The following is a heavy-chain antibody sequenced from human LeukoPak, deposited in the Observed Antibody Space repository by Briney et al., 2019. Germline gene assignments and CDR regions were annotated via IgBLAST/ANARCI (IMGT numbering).Heavy chain of an antibody. Sequence: GGSLRLSCAASGFTFDDYGMSWVRQAPGKGLEWVSGITNSGENTYYADSVKGRFTISRDNAKNSLYLQMNSLRAEDTAVYYCARVGLSTQGYYYDSSGYSPIRGGFDIWGQGTMVTVSS. J-gene: IGHJ3*02. D-gene: IGHD3-22*01. CDR2: ITNSGENT. CDR1: GFTFDDYG. V-gene: IGHV3-20*04. CDR3: ARVGLSTQGYYYDSSGYSPIRGGFDI.